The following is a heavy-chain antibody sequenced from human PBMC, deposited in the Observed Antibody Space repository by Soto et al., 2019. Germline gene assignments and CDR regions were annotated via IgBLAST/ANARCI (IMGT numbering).Heavy chain of an antibody. D-gene: IGHD3-3*01. CDR1: GFTFSSYG. J-gene: IGHJ6*02. V-gene: IGHV3-30*18. CDR2: ISYYGSNK. Sequence: FLRLSCAVSGFTFSSYGIPWVRQAPGKGLEWVAVISYYGSNKYYADSVKGRFTISRDNSKNTLYLQMNSLRAEDTAVYYCAKEGGGSLDWLLWAGDYYGMDVWGQGTTVTVSS. CDR3: AKEGGGSLDWLLWAGDYYGMDV.